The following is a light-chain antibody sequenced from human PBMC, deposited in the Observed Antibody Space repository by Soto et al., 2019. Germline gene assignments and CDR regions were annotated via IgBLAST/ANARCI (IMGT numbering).Light chain of an antibody. CDR3: QQRSSWYS. CDR1: QSVSNY. Sequence: EIVLTQSPATLSLSPGEGATLSCRASQSVSNYIAWYQQKPGQAPRVLIYDASNRAAGVPARLSGSGSGTDFTLTISSLEPEDFAVYYCQQRSSWYSFGQGTKVDIK. V-gene: IGKV3-11*01. J-gene: IGKJ2*01. CDR2: DAS.